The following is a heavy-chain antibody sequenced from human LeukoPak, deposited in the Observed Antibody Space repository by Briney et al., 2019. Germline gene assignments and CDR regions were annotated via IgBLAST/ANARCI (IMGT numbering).Heavy chain of an antibody. CDR1: GFTFTTYA. J-gene: IGHJ5*02. V-gene: IGHV3-23*01. CDR3: ARDRSHYYDFWSGQPNWFDP. Sequence: GGSLRLSCAASGFTFTTYAMSWVRQAPGKGLEWVSAISGSGDSTYYADSVKGRFTISRDNTKNTLYLQMYSLRAEDTAVYYCARDRSHYYDFWSGQPNWFDPWGQGTLVTVSS. D-gene: IGHD3-3*01. CDR2: ISGSGDST.